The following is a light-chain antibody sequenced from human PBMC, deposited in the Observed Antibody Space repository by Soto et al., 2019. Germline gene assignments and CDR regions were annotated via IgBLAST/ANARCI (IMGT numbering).Light chain of an antibody. CDR3: QTWGTGIVV. CDR2: VNSDGSH. V-gene: IGLV4-69*01. J-gene: IGLJ2*01. Sequence: QAVVTQSPSASASLGASVKLTCTLSSGHSTYAIAWHQQQPEKGPRFLMKVNSDGSHYKGDGIPDRFSGSSSGSERYLTISSLQSEDEAAYYCQTWGTGIVVFGGGTKLTVL. CDR1: SGHSTYA.